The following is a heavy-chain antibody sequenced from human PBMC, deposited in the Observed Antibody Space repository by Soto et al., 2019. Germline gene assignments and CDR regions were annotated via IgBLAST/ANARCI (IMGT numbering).Heavy chain of an antibody. CDR2: ISYDGSNK. V-gene: IGHV3-30*18. CDR1: GFTFSSYG. Sequence: QVQLVESGGGVVQPGRSLRLSCAASGFTFSSYGMHWVRQAPGKGLEWVAVISYDGSNKYYADSVKGRLTISRDNSKNTLYLQMNSLRAEDTAVYYCAKAHSSSFDREIDYWGQGTLVTVSS. J-gene: IGHJ4*02. D-gene: IGHD6-13*01. CDR3: AKAHSSSFDREIDY.